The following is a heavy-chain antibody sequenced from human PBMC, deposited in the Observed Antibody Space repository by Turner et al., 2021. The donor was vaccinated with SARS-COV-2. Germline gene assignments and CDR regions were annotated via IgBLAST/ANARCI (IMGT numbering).Heavy chain of an antibody. Sequence: VQLQQWGAGLLKPSETLSLTCAVYGGSFSGYYWSWIRQPPGQGLEWIGEIIHSGSTNYNPSFKSRVTISLDTSKNQFSLKLSSVTAADTAVYYCARGHPYIAVAVSGFDPWGQGTLVTVSS. CDR2: IIHSGST. D-gene: IGHD6-19*01. CDR1: GGSFSGYY. CDR3: ARGHPYIAVAVSGFDP. J-gene: IGHJ5*02. V-gene: IGHV4-34*01.